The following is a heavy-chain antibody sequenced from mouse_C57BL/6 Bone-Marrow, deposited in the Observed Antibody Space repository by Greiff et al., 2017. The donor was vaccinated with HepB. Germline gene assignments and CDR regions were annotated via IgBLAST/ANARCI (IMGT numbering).Heavy chain of an antibody. CDR2: IWRGGST. J-gene: IGHJ4*01. CDR1: GFSLTSYG. V-gene: IGHV2-5*01. Sequence: VQLQQSGPGLVQPSQSLSITCTVSGFSLTSYGVHWVRQSPGKGLEWLGVIWRGGSTDYNAAFMSRLSITKDNSKSQVFFKMNSLQADDTAIYYCAKKGTVQYYAMDYWGQGTSVTVSS. CDR3: AKKGTVQYYAMDY. D-gene: IGHD1-1*01.